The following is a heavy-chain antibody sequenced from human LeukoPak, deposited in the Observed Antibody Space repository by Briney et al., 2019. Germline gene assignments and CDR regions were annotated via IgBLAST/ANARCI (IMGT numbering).Heavy chain of an antibody. V-gene: IGHV3-30*18. CDR2: ISYDGSNK. CDR3: AKDRSPRFCGGGSCYSAPFGMDV. CDR1: GFTFSSYG. D-gene: IGHD2-15*01. J-gene: IGHJ6*02. Sequence: PGGSLRLSCAASGFTFSSYGMNWVRQAPGKGLEWVAVISYDGSNKYYADSVKGRFTISRDNSKNTHLQMNSLRAEDTAVYYCAKDRSPRFCGGGSCYSAPFGMDVWGQGTTVKVSS.